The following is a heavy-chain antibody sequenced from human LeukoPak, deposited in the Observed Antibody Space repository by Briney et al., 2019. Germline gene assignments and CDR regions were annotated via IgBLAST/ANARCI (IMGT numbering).Heavy chain of an antibody. Sequence: SETLSLTCTVSGGSISSYYWSWTRQSPGKGLEWIGYIYDSGTTNYNPSLKSRVTISVDMSKNQFSLKLNSVTAADTAVYYCARVGATGLYNDYWGQGTLVTVSS. CDR3: ARVGATGLYNDY. J-gene: IGHJ4*02. D-gene: IGHD1-1*01. V-gene: IGHV4-59*01. CDR1: GGSISSYY. CDR2: IYDSGTT.